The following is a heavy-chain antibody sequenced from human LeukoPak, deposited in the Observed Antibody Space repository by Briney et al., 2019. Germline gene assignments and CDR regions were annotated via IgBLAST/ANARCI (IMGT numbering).Heavy chain of an antibody. V-gene: IGHV1-2*02. Sequence: ASVKVSCXASGYTFTAYYMHWVRQALGQGLEWMGWINPNSGGTNYAQKFQGRVTMTRDTSISTAYMELSRLRSDDTAVYYCAREEYSSSWYSFWGQGTLVTVSS. CDR1: GYTFTAYY. J-gene: IGHJ4*02. D-gene: IGHD6-13*01. CDR3: AREEYSSSWYSF. CDR2: INPNSGGT.